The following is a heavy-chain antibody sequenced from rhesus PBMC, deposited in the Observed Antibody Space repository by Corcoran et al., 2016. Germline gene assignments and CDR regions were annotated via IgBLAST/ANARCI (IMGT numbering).Heavy chain of an antibody. CDR2: VDPEDGEA. CDR3: ATGKAAAGPGYGLDS. J-gene: IGHJ6*01. CDR1: GYTFTDYY. V-gene: IGHV1-111*02. D-gene: IGHD6S26*01. Sequence: EVQLVQSGAEVKKPGASVKISCKASGYTFTDYYLHWVRQAPGKGLEWMGRVDPEDGEAIHAQKFQDRVNITAYTSTDAAYMELSILRSEDTAVYYCATGKAAAGPGYGLDSWGQGVVVTVSS.